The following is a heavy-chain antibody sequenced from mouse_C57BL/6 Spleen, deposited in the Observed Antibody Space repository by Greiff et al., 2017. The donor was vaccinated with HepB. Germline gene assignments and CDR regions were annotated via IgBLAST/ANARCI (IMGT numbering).Heavy chain of an antibody. V-gene: IGHV1-50*01. J-gene: IGHJ2*01. CDR3: ARGEMTRGVADY. D-gene: IGHD1-1*01. Sequence: QVQLQQPGAELVKPGASVKLSCKASGYTFTSYWMQWVKQRPGQGLEWIGEIDPSDGDTNYNQKFKGKATLTVDTSSSTAYMQRSSLTSEDSAVYYCARGEMTRGVADYWGQGTTLTVSS. CDR2: IDPSDGDT. CDR1: GYTFTSYW.